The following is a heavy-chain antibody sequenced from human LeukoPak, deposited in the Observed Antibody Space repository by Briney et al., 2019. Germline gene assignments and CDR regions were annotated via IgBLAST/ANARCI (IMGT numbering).Heavy chain of an antibody. D-gene: IGHD3-22*01. CDR2: ITSSSSTI. J-gene: IGHJ3*02. CDR1: GFTFSSYS. Sequence: GGALRLSCAASGFTFSSYSMNWVRQAPGKGLEWVSYITSSSSTIYYADSVKGRFTIPRDNAKNSLYLQMNSLRDEDTAVYYCARDGMYYYDSSGLDAFDIWGQGTMVTVSS. V-gene: IGHV3-48*02. CDR3: ARDGMYYYDSSGLDAFDI.